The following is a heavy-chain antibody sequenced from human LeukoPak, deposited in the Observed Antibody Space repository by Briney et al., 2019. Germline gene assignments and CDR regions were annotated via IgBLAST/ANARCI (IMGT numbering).Heavy chain of an antibody. CDR2: ISYDGSNK. CDR3: ARDVGSGRLPYYYYMDV. J-gene: IGHJ6*03. V-gene: IGHV3-30-3*01. Sequence: QPGGSLRLSCAASGFTFSSYAMHWVRQAPGKGLEWVAVISYDGSNKYYADSVKGRFTISRDNSKNTLYLQMNSLTTEDTAVYYCARDVGSGRLPYYYYMDVWGKGTTVTVSS. CDR1: GFTFSSYA. D-gene: IGHD1-26*01.